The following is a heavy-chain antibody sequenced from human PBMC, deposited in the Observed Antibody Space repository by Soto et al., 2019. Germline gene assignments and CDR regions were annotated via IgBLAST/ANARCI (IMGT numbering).Heavy chain of an antibody. CDR3: AKVGESSTVTTFAFDI. CDR1: GFTFSSYA. Sequence: GGSLRLSCAASGFTFSSYAMSWVRQAPGKGLEWVSAISGSGGSTYYADSVKGRFTISRDNSKNTLYLQMNSLRAEDTAVYYCAKVGESSTVTTFAFDIWGQGTMVTVSS. D-gene: IGHD4-17*01. CDR2: ISGSGGST. J-gene: IGHJ3*02. V-gene: IGHV3-23*01.